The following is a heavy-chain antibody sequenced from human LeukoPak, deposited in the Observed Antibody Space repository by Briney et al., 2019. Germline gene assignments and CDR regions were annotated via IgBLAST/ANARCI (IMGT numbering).Heavy chain of an antibody. CDR3: AKEFFLSTVSVGTTSDY. J-gene: IGHJ4*02. CDR1: GFTFSNYA. CDR2: ISGSGGST. Sequence: GGSLRLSCAASGFTFSNYAMSWVRQAPGKGLEWVSVISGSGGSTYYAHSVKGRFTISRDNSKNTLYLQMNSLRAEDTAVYYCAKEFFLSTVSVGTTSDYWGQGTLVTVSS. D-gene: IGHD6-13*01. V-gene: IGHV3-23*01.